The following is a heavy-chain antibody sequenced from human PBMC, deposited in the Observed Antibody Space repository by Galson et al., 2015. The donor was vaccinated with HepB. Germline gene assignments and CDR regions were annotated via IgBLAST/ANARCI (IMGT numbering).Heavy chain of an antibody. J-gene: IGHJ3*02. V-gene: IGHV5-51*01. CDR2: IYPGDSDT. D-gene: IGHD5-18*01. CDR3: ARFPDADTVTPDAFVI. Sequence: QSGAEVKKPGESLKISCKGSGYSFTSYWIGWVRQMPGKGLEWMGIIYPGDSDTRYSPSFQGQVTISADKSISTAYLQWSSLKASDTAMYFCARFPDADTVTPDAFVIWCQGTMFPASS. CDR1: GYSFTSYW.